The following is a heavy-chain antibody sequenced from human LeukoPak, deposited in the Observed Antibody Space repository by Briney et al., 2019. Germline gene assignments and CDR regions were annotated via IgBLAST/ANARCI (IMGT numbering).Heavy chain of an antibody. Sequence: GRSLRLSCAASGFTFDDYAMHWVRQAPGKGLGWVSGISWNSGSIGYADSVKGRFTISRDNAKNSLYLQMNSLRAEDMALYYCAKAAYYYGSGSYYYFDYWGQGTLVTVSS. CDR1: GFTFDDYA. CDR2: ISWNSGSI. J-gene: IGHJ4*02. D-gene: IGHD3-10*01. CDR3: AKAAYYYGSGSYYYFDY. V-gene: IGHV3-9*03.